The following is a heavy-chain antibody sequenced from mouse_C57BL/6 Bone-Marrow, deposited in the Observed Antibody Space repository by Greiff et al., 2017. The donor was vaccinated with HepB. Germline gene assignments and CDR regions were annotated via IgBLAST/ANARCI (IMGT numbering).Heavy chain of an antibody. Sequence: QVQLQQSGAELARPGASVKLSCKASGYTFTSYGISWVKQRTGQGLEWIGEIYPRSGNTYYNEKFKGKATLTADKSSSTAYMQLSSLTYEDSAVYYCARRDDYDDDAGYWGQGTTLTVSS. V-gene: IGHV1-81*01. CDR3: ARRDDYDDDAGY. CDR1: GYTFTSYG. J-gene: IGHJ2*01. CDR2: IYPRSGNT. D-gene: IGHD2-4*01.